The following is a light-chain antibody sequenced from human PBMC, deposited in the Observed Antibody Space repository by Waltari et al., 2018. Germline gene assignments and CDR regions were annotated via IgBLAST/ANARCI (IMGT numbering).Light chain of an antibody. J-gene: IGKJ1*01. Sequence: DIQMTQSPSSLSASVGDRVTITCRASQSISSYLNWYQQKPGKAPKLLIYAASSLQSGVPSRFSGSGSGTDFTLTISSLQPEDFATYYCQQYNSFSRGTFGQGTEVEIK. CDR3: QQYNSFSRGT. CDR1: QSISSY. V-gene: IGKV1-39*01. CDR2: AAS.